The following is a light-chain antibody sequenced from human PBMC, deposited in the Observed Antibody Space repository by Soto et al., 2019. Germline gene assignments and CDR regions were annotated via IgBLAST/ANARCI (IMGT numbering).Light chain of an antibody. CDR1: NIGSKS. Sequence: SYELTQPPSVSVAPGQTARITCGGNNIGSKSVHWYQQKPGQAPLLVVYDDSDRPSGIPERFSGSNSGNTATLTISRVEAGDEADYYCQVWDSSSDHPGVVFGGGTKLTVL. CDR2: DDS. V-gene: IGLV3-21*02. J-gene: IGLJ2*01. CDR3: QVWDSSSDHPGVV.